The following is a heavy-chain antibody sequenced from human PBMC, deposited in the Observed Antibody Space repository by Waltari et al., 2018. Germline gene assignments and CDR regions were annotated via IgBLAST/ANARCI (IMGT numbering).Heavy chain of an antibody. Sequence: EVQLVESGGALVQPGGSLRLSCATSGFTFSRYWMHWVRQAPGKGLMWVSHIERDESRTTYADSVKGRVTISRDNAKNTVYLQMNNLRDEDTAVYYCVRDEPGDGLDYWGQGTLVTVSS. CDR3: VRDEPGDGLDY. D-gene: IGHD7-27*01. CDR1: GFTFSRYW. V-gene: IGHV3-74*03. J-gene: IGHJ4*02. CDR2: IERDESRT.